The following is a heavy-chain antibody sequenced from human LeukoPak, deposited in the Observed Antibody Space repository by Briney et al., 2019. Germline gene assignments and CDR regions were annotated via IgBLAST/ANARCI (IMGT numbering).Heavy chain of an antibody. CDR3: ARRYCSSTSCPIDY. V-gene: IGHV4-59*08. J-gene: IGHJ4*02. D-gene: IGHD2-2*01. CDR1: GGSVTSDY. CDR2: MYYSGST. Sequence: SETLSLTCTVSGGSVTSDYWSWIRQPPGKGLEWIGYMYYSGSTNYNPSLKSRVTISGDTSKNQFSLNLSSVTAADTAVYYCARRYCSSTSCPIDYWGQGTLVTVSS.